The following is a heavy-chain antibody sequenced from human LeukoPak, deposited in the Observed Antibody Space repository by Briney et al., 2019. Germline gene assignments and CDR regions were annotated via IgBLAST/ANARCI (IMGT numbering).Heavy chain of an antibody. J-gene: IGHJ3*02. CDR2: IIPIFGTA. CDR3: ARVAFCSETSCSDAFDI. Sequence: SVKVSCKASGGTFSSYAISWVRQAPGQGLEWMGGIIPIFGTANYAQKFQGRVTITTDESTTTAYMELRSLKSDDTAVYYCARVAFCSETSCSDAFDIWGQGTLVTVSS. D-gene: IGHD2-15*01. V-gene: IGHV1-69*05. CDR1: GGTFSSYA.